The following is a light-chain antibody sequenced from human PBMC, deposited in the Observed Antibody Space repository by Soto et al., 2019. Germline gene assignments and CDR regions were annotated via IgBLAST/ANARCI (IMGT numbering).Light chain of an antibody. CDR1: SSNIGRDT. CDR2: SNN. V-gene: IGLV1-44*01. J-gene: IGLJ3*02. CDR3: ASWDGSLNGWV. Sequence: QSVLTQSPSASGTPGQRVTISCSGGSSNIGRDTVNWYQQLPGTAPKLLIYSNNQRPSGVPDRFSGSKSGTSASLAISGLQSEDEADYYCASWDGSLNGWVFGGGTKLTV.